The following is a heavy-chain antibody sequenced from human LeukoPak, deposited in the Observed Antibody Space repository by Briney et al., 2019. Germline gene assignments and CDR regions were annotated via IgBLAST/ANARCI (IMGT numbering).Heavy chain of an antibody. CDR1: GGSLSSSSYC. D-gene: IGHD3-10*01. V-gene: IGHV4-39*07. Sequence: ETPSLTCTVSGGSLSSSSYCWGWVRHHPGKWLEWIVSIYYSGSTYYNPSLKSRLTRSVDTSKNQFSLKLSSVTAADTAVYYCARVGSDAFGYYYYMDVWGKGTTVTISS. CDR3: ARVGSDAFGYYYYMDV. J-gene: IGHJ6*03. CDR2: IYYSGST.